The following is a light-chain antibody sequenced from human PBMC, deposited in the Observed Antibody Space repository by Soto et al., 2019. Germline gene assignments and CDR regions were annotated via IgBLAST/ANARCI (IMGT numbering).Light chain of an antibody. CDR2: GAS. V-gene: IGKV3-20*01. CDR3: QQYRSSPLVT. J-gene: IGKJ2*01. Sequence: EIVLTQSPGTLSLSPGERATLSCRASQSVSSSYLAWYQQKPGQAPRLLIYGASSRATGIPDRFSCSGSGTDFTLTISRLEPEDFAVYYCQQYRSSPLVTFGQGPKLEI. CDR1: QSVSSSY.